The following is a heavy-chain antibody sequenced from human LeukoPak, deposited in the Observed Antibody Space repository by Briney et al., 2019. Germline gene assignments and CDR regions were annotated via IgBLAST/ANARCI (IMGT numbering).Heavy chain of an antibody. CDR1: GFTFDDYA. CDR3: AKDSFVVVPAAIPYYHYYMDV. Sequence: GGSLRLSCAASGFTFDDYAMHWVRQAPGKGLEWVSLISWDGGSTYYADSVKGRFTISRDNSKNSLYLQMNSLRAEDTALYYCAKDSFVVVPAAIPYYHYYMDVWGKGTTVTVSS. CDR2: ISWDGGST. V-gene: IGHV3-43D*03. D-gene: IGHD2-2*02. J-gene: IGHJ6*03.